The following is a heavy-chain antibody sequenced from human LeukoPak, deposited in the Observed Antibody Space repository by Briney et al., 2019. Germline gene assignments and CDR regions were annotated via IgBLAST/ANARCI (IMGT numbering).Heavy chain of an antibody. V-gene: IGHV1-2*02. CDR3: ARDFVGNSSGYYYFDY. CDR2: INPKSGDT. D-gene: IGHD3-22*01. Sequence: ASVKVSCKASGYIFTGYHIHWVRQAPGQGLEWMGWINPKSGDTHYAQKLQGRVTMTRDTSITTAYMELSSLRSEDTAVYYCARDFVGNSSGYYYFDYWGQGTLVTVSS. CDR1: GYIFTGYH. J-gene: IGHJ4*02.